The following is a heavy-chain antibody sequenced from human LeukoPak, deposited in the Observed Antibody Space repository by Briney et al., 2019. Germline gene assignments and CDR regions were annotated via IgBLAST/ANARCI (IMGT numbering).Heavy chain of an antibody. V-gene: IGHV1-46*01. CDR1: GYTFTMYY. CDR3: ARGISGWSLGIFDY. J-gene: IGHJ4*02. CDR2: INPSGGAT. D-gene: IGHD6-19*01. Sequence: GASVTVSCTSSGYTFTMYYMHWVRQAPGQGPEWMGIINPSGGATNYPQKFQGRVTMTRDTSTSTVYMELSSLRSEDTAVYYCARGISGWSLGIFDYWGQGTLVTVSS.